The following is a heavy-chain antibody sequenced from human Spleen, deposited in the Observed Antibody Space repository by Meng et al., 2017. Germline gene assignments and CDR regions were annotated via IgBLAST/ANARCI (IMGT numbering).Heavy chain of an antibody. J-gene: IGHJ4*02. V-gene: IGHV4-4*02. Sequence: QGQLQESGPGPVKPSGPLSLTCAVSGGSISTRDWWTWVRQPPGKGLEWIGEIYHSGRANYIPTLKSRVTISVDKSKNQFSLDLRSVIAADTAVYFCARNLVGSSLDYWGQGTLVTVSS. CDR3: ARNLVGSSLDY. D-gene: IGHD1-14*01. CDR2: IYHSGRA. CDR1: GGSISTRDW.